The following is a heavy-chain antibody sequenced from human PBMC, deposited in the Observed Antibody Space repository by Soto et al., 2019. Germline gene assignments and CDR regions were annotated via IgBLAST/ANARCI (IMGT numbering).Heavy chain of an antibody. Sequence: ILSLTCSVSGGSISSRAHYWSWNRQPPGKGLEWIGYIYYSGSSYYNPSLKSRVTISVDTSKNQFSLKLSSVTAADTAVYYCARTYGSNWFDPRGQGTLVTVSS. V-gene: IGHV4-30-4*01. CDR1: GGSISSRAHY. J-gene: IGHJ5*02. D-gene: IGHD3-10*01. CDR2: IYYSGSS. CDR3: ARTYGSNWFDP.